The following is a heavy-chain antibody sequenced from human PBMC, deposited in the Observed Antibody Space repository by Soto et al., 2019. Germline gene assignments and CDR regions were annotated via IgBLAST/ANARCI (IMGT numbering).Heavy chain of an antibody. V-gene: IGHV4-34*01. D-gene: IGHD2-8*02. J-gene: IGHJ4*02. CDR1: GGAFIGYY. CDR2: INHSGST. CDR3: ARDKITGLFDY. Sequence: QVQLQQWGAGLLKPSETLSLTCAVYGGAFIGYYWTWIRQHPGTGLEWIVEINHSGSTNYNPSLKRRDAISEDTSKNQFYLKLTAVTAAETDGYYCARDKITGLFDYWGQGTLVNVSS.